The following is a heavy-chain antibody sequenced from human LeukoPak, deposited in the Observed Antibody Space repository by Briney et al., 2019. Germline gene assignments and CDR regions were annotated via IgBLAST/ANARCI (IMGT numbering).Heavy chain of an antibody. J-gene: IGHJ3*02. V-gene: IGHV3-21*01. Sequence: PGGSLRLSCAASGFTFSSYSMNWVRQAPGKGLEWVSSISSSSSYIYYADSVKGRFTISRDNAKNALYLQMNSLRVEDTAVYYCARERAAAGTFDIWGQGTMVTVSS. CDR1: GFTFSSYS. CDR2: ISSSSSYI. CDR3: ARERAAAGTFDI. D-gene: IGHD6-13*01.